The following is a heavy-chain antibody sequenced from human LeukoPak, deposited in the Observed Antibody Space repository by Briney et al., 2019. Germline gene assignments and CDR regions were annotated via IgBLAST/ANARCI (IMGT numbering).Heavy chain of an antibody. V-gene: IGHV3-30*02. CDR3: AKDRPPHYDFWSGYWVAQDFDY. CDR2: IRYDGSNK. D-gene: IGHD3-3*01. J-gene: IGHJ4*02. CDR1: GFTFSSYG. Sequence: GGSLRLSCAASGFTFSSYGMHWVRQAPGKGLEWVAFIRYDGSNKYYADSVKGRFTISRDNSKNTLYLQMNSLRAEDTAVYYCAKDRPPHYDFWSGYWVAQDFDYWGQGTLVTVSS.